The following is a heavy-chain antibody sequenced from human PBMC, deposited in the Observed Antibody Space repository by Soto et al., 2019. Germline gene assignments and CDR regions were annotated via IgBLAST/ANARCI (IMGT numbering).Heavy chain of an antibody. CDR2: INPNSGGT. D-gene: IGHD6-13*01. J-gene: IGHJ4*02. Sequence: ASVRVSCKASGYTFTGYYMHWLRQAPGQGLEWMGWINPNSGGTNYAQKFQGWVTMTRDTSISTAYMELSRLRSDDTAVYYRARGKQQLETSYDYWGQGTLVTVSS. CDR3: ARGKQQLETSYDY. V-gene: IGHV1-2*04. CDR1: GYTFTGYY.